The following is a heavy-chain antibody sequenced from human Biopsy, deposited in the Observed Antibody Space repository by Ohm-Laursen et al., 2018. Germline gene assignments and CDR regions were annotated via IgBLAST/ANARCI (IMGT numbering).Heavy chain of an antibody. CDR3: GRREVVITHDAFDT. V-gene: IGHV4-59*08. D-gene: IGHD3-22*01. CDR2: VYYSGST. CDR1: GGSISSYY. Sequence: SETLSLTCAVSGGSISSYYWTWIRQPPGKGLEWIGDVYYSGSTNRNPSLKSRVTILVDTSKNQFSLKLNSVTAADTAVYYCGRREVVITHDAFDTWGQGTKVTVS. J-gene: IGHJ3*02.